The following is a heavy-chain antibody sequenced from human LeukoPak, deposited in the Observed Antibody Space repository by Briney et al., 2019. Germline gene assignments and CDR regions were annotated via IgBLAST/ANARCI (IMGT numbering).Heavy chain of an antibody. Sequence: PGGSLRLSCVASGFDFSTYWMSWVRQAPGKGLEWVANIKHGGVEKHYVDSVKGRFTISRDNAKNSLYLQMNSLRAEDTAVYYCARVSGRSNSGCFNSWGQGTLVTVSS. D-gene: IGHD1-26*01. CDR2: IKHGGVEK. CDR3: ARVSGRSNSGCFNS. J-gene: IGHJ4*02. CDR1: GFDFSTYW. V-gene: IGHV3-7*01.